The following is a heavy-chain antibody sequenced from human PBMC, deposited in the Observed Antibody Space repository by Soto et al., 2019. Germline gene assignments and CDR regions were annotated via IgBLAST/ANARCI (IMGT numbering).Heavy chain of an antibody. D-gene: IGHD5-12*01. CDR3: ATNPRGATIHYYYYGMDV. CDR2: IYYSVST. Sequence: SETLSLTCTVSGCSISSSTYYWGWIRQPPGKGLEWIGSIYYSVSTYYNPSLKSRVTISVDTSKNQFSLKLSSVTAADTAVYYCATNPRGATIHYYYYGMDVWGQGTTVT. CDR1: GCSISSSTYY. V-gene: IGHV4-39*01. J-gene: IGHJ6*02.